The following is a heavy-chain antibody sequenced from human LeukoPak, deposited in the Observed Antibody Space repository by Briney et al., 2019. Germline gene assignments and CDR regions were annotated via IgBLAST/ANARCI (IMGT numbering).Heavy chain of an antibody. D-gene: IGHD3-22*01. CDR1: GYTFTSYA. V-gene: IGHV1-3*03. Sequence: ASVKVSCKASGYTFTSYAMHWVRQAPGQRLEWMGWINAGNGNTKYSQEFQGRVTITRDTSASTAYMELSSLRSEDMAVYYCARKVPNDSSGYYYRGQFDPWGQGILVTVSS. CDR3: ARKVPNDSSGYYYRGQFDP. CDR2: INAGNGNT. J-gene: IGHJ5*02.